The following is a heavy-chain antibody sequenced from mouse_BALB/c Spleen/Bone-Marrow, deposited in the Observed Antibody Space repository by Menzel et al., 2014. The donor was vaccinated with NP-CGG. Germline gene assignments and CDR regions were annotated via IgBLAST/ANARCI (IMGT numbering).Heavy chain of an antibody. Sequence: DVHLVESGGGLVQPGGSLKLSCAASGFNFSRYWMSWVRQAPGKGLEWIGEINPDSSTINYTPSLKDKFIISRDNAKNTLYLQMSKVRSEDTALYYCARQGYYGRSDYWGQGTTLTVSS. D-gene: IGHD1-1*01. CDR2: INPDSSTI. V-gene: IGHV4-1*02. CDR3: ARQGYYGRSDY. J-gene: IGHJ2*01. CDR1: GFNFSRYW.